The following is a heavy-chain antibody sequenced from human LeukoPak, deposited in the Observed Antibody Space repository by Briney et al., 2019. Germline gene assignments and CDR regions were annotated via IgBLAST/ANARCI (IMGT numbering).Heavy chain of an antibody. CDR3: AKESYYSGSYFDY. CDR2: ISYDGNNK. J-gene: IGHJ4*02. CDR1: GFTFSSYG. Sequence: SGGSLRLSCAASGFTFSSYGMHWVRQAPGKRLEWVAVISYDGNNKYYADSVKGRFTISRDNSKNTLYVQMNSLRVDDTAVYYCAKESYYSGSYFDYWGQGTLVTVSS. D-gene: IGHD3-10*01. V-gene: IGHV3-30*18.